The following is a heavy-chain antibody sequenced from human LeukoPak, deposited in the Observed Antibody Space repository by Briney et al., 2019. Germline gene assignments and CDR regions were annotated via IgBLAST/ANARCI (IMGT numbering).Heavy chain of an antibody. CDR2: ISGSGGST. CDR3: AKVEYSYGLAEN. D-gene: IGHD5-18*01. J-gene: IGHJ4*03. Sequence: RPGGSLRLSCAASGFTFSSYDKSWVRQAPGKGLEWVSAISGSGGSTYYADSVKGRFTISRDNSKKTLYLQMDSLRAEDTAVYYCAKVEYSYGLAENWGHGTLVTVSS. CDR1: GFTFSSYD. V-gene: IGHV3-23*01.